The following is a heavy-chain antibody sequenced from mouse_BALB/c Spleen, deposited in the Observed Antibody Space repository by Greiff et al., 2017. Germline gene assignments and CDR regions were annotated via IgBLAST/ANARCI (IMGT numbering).Heavy chain of an antibody. CDR1: GFTFSSYG. CDR3: ARRGTTVGYAMDY. D-gene: IGHD1-1*01. CDR2: ISSGGSYT. V-gene: IGHV5-6*02. Sequence: EVKLVESGGDLVKPGGSLKLSCAASGFTFSSYGMSWVRQTPDKRLEWVATISSGGSYTYYPDSVKGRFTISRDNAKNTLYLQMSSLKSEDTAMYYCARRGTTVGYAMDYWGQGTSVTVSS. J-gene: IGHJ4*01.